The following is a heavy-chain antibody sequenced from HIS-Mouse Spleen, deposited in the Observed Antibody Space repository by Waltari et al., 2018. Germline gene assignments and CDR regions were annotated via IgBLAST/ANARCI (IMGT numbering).Heavy chain of an antibody. J-gene: IGHJ4*02. D-gene: IGHD6-19*01. Sequence: QVQLVESGGGVVWTGRSLGLSCSASGFTFSSYAMHWVRQAPGKGLEWVAVISYDGSNKYYADSVKGRFTISRDNSKNTLYLQMNSLRAEDTAVYYCAREGVAVAGYYFDYWGQGTLVTVSS. CDR1: GFTFSSYA. V-gene: IGHV3-30*04. CDR3: AREGVAVAGYYFDY. CDR2: ISYDGSNK.